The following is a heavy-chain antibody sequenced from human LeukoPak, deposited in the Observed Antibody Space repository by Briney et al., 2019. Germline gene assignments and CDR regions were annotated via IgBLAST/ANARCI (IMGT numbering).Heavy chain of an antibody. CDR3: ASAYMVRGVYYMDV. CDR2: INHSGST. V-gene: IGHV4-34*01. D-gene: IGHD3-10*01. Sequence: SETLSLTCAVYGGSFSGYCWSWIRQPPGKGLEWIGEINHSGSTNYNPSLKSRVTISVDTSENQFSLKLSSVTAADTAVYYCASAYMVRGVYYMDVWGKGTTVTVSS. J-gene: IGHJ6*03. CDR1: GGSFSGYC.